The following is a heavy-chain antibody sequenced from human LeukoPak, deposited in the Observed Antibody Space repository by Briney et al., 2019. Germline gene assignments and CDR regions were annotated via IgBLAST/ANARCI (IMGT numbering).Heavy chain of an antibody. Sequence: GGSLRLSCAASGFTFSSYGMHWVRQAPGKGLEWVAVISYDGNNKYYADSVKGRFTISRDNSKNTLCLQMNSLRAEDTAVYYWAKSSDSSCYYSAEYFQNLGQGTLVTVSS. CDR1: GFTFSSYG. CDR3: AKSSDSSCYYSAEYFQN. CDR2: ISYDGNNK. V-gene: IGHV3-30*18. D-gene: IGHD3-22*01. J-gene: IGHJ1*01.